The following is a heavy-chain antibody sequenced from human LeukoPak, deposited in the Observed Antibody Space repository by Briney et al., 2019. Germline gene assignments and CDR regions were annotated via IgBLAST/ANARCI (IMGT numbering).Heavy chain of an antibody. Sequence: GGSLRLSCAASGFTFSSYWMSWVRQAPGKGLEWVANIKQDGSEKYYVDSVKGRFTISRDNAKNSLYLQMNSLRAEDTAVYYCARARGRGYYYGSGSSYYYGMDVWGQGTTVTVSS. CDR3: ARARGRGYYYGSGSSYYYGMDV. V-gene: IGHV3-7*01. J-gene: IGHJ6*02. D-gene: IGHD3-10*01. CDR2: IKQDGSEK. CDR1: GFTFSSYW.